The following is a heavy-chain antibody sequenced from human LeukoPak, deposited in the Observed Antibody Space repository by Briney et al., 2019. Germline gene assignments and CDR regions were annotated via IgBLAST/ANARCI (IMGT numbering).Heavy chain of an antibody. D-gene: IGHD1-26*01. V-gene: IGHV3-23*01. J-gene: IGHJ4*02. Sequence: GGSLRLSCAASGFAFSSYAMSWVRQAPGKGLEWVSTVNAPGVETYYADSVKGRFIISRDNSKNIFYLEMNSLRADDTAVYYCASGKVNHLGALDYWGQGTLVTVSS. CDR3: ASGKVNHLGALDY. CDR1: GFAFSSYA. CDR2: VNAPGVET.